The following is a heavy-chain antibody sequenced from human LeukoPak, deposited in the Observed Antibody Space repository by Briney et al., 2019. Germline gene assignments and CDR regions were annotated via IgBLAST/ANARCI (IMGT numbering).Heavy chain of an antibody. J-gene: IGHJ4*02. CDR2: VYYTGST. CDR1: GGSISSSGYY. V-gene: IGHV4-39*02. Sequence: SSGTLSLTCTVSGGSISSSGYYWGWIRQPPGKGLEWVGSVYYTGSTFYNPSLKSRVTTSVDTSKNHFSLNLSSVTAADTAVYYCARHRGRHYDSGSYYYFDYWGQGTLVTVSS. D-gene: IGHD3-10*01. CDR3: ARHRGRHYDSGSYYYFDY.